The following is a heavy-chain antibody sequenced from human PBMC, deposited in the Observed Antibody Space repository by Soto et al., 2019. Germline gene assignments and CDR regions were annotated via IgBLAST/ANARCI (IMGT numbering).Heavy chain of an antibody. CDR3: AKDRIPFVVVPADNEGLDH. CDR2: ISGSGGST. Sequence: EVQLLESGGGLVQPGGSLRLSCAASGFTFSSYAMSWVRQAPGKGLEWVSAISGSGGSTYYADSVKGRFTISRDNSKNTLYLQMNSLRAEDTAVYYCAKDRIPFVVVPADNEGLDHWGQGTLVTVSS. J-gene: IGHJ5*02. D-gene: IGHD2-2*01. CDR1: GFTFSSYA. V-gene: IGHV3-23*01.